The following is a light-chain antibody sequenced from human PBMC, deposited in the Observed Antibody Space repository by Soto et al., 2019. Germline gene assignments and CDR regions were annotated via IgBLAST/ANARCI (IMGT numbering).Light chain of an antibody. CDR2: TXS. CDR3: QQYNSDSWT. J-gene: IGKJ1*01. V-gene: IGKV1-5*03. Sequence: IQXTQSPSTLTPSVGDRVTITXRASQSITTWLTWYQQKQGXAPNXXXYTXSSLVSGVPSRFSGSGSGTEFTRTISSLQPDYFAAYYCQQYNSDSWTFGQGTKVEI. CDR1: QSITTW.